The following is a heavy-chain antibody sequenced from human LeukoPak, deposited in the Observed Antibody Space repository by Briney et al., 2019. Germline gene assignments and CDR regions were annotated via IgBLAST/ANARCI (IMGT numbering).Heavy chain of an antibody. Sequence: GGSLRLSCAASGFTFSSYGMHWVRQAPGKGLEWVAFIRYDGSNKYYADSVKGRFTISRDNSKNTLYLQMNSLRAEDTAVYYCAKVAVPAPYYYYYYMDVWGKGTTVTVSS. J-gene: IGHJ6*03. CDR1: GFTFSSYG. D-gene: IGHD2-2*01. CDR3: AKVAVPAPYYYYYYMDV. CDR2: IRYDGSNK. V-gene: IGHV3-30*02.